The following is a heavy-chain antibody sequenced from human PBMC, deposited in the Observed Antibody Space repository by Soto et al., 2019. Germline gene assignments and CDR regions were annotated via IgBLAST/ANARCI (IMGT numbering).Heavy chain of an antibody. J-gene: IGHJ4*02. V-gene: IGHV3-23*01. CDR3: ASTPWNYGENRYFDY. Sequence: GGSLRLSCAASGFTFSSYAMSWVRQAPGKGLEWVSSISGNGYDTYDADSVKGRFTISRDYSKNTLFLQMNSLRVEDTAIYYCASTPWNYGENRYFDYWGQGTLVTVSS. D-gene: IGHD1-7*01. CDR2: ISGNGYDT. CDR1: GFTFSSYA.